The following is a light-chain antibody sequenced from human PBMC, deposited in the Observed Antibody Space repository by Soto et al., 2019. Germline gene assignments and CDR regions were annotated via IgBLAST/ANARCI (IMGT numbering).Light chain of an antibody. CDR3: QQRYSSPVT. Sequence: DITMTQSPSSLSASVGDRVAITCRANQSISDYLNWYQQKPGRALTLLIYGASNLQSGVPSRFSGSGSGTDFTLTISGVQPEDFGIYYCQQRYSSPVTFGPGTKVDVK. J-gene: IGKJ3*01. V-gene: IGKV1-39*01. CDR1: QSISDY. CDR2: GAS.